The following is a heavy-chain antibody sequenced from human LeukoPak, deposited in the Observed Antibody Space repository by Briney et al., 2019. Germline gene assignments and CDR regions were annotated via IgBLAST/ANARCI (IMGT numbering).Heavy chain of an antibody. J-gene: IGHJ3*02. Sequence: PGGSLRLSCAASGFTFSSYSMNWVRQAPGKGLEWVSSISSSSSYIYYADSVKGRFTISRDNAENSLYLQMNSLRAEDTAVYYCARDGWDDYGDPQGDAFDIWGQGTMVTVSS. CDR3: ARDGWDDYGDPQGDAFDI. V-gene: IGHV3-21*01. CDR2: ISSSSSYI. D-gene: IGHD4-17*01. CDR1: GFTFSSYS.